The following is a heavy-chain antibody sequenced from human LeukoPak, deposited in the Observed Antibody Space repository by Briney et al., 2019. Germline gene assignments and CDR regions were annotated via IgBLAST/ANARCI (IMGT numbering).Heavy chain of an antibody. D-gene: IGHD1-26*01. V-gene: IGHV3-23*01. CDR3: ARDGVVGVTGFGSY. Sequence: GGSLRLSCAASGFTFSIYAMSWVRQAPGKGLEWVSAISGSGLITNYADSVKGRFTISRDNSKSTMFLQMNSLRDEDTAVYYCARDGVVGVTGFGSYWGQGTLVTVSS. CDR1: GFTFSIYA. J-gene: IGHJ4*02. CDR2: ISGSGLIT.